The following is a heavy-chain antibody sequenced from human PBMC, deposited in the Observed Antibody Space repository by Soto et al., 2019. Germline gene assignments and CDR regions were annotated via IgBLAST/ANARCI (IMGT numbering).Heavy chain of an antibody. CDR3: ARSPCSSTSCHPLDV. Sequence: GSLRLSCAASGFTFSSYAMHWVRQAPGKGLEWVAVISYDGSNKYYADSVKGRFTISRDDSKNTLYLQMNSLRAEDTAVYYCARSPCSSTSCHPLDVWGQGTTVTVSS. D-gene: IGHD2-2*01. J-gene: IGHJ6*02. CDR2: ISYDGSNK. V-gene: IGHV3-30-3*01. CDR1: GFTFSSYA.